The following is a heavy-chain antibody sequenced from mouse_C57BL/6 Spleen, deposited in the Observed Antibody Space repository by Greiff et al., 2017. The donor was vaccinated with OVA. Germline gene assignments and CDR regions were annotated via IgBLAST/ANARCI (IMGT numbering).Heavy chain of an antibody. Sequence: EVQLQQSGAELVRPGASVKLSCTASGFNIKDDYMHWVKQRPEQGLEWIGWIDPENGDTEYASKFQGKATITADTSSNTAYLQLSSLTSEDTAVYYCTTGGSYYSAMDYWGQGTSVTVSS. CDR2: IDPENGDT. CDR3: TTGGSYYSAMDY. V-gene: IGHV14-4*01. CDR1: GFNIKDDY. J-gene: IGHJ4*01. D-gene: IGHD2-12*01.